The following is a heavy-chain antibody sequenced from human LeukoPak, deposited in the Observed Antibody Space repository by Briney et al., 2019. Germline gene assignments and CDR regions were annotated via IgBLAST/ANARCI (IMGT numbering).Heavy chain of an antibody. CDR3: ARQRGITMISRGAFDI. CDR2: IYTSGST. V-gene: IGHV4-4*09. Sequence: SETLSLTCTVSGGSISSYYWSWIRQPPGKGLEWIGYIYTSGSTNYNPSLKSRVTISVDTSKNQFSLKLSSVTAADTAAYYCARQRGITMISRGAFDIWGQGTMVTVSS. D-gene: IGHD3-22*01. J-gene: IGHJ3*02. CDR1: GGSISSYY.